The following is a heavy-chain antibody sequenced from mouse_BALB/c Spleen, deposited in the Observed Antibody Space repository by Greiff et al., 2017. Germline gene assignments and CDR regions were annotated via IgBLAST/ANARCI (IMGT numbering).Heavy chain of an antibody. V-gene: IGHV7-3*02. Sequence: EVMLVESGGGLVQPGGSLRLSCATSGFTFTDYYMSWVRQPPGKALEWLGFIRNKANGYTTEYSASVKGRFTISRDNSQSILYLQMNTLRAEDSATYYCARDFQLTGRYAMDYWGQGTSVTVSS. CDR3: ARDFQLTGRYAMDY. CDR1: GFTFTDYY. D-gene: IGHD4-1*01. J-gene: IGHJ4*01. CDR2: IRNKANGYTT.